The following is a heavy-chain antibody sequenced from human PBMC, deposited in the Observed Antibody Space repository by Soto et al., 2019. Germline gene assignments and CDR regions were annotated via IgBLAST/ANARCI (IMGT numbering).Heavy chain of an antibody. J-gene: IGHJ6*02. V-gene: IGHV3-21*01. CDR3: ARVLRYFDWLFNGMDV. CDR2: ISSSSSYI. CDR1: GFTFSSYS. Sequence: GGSLRLSCAASGFTFSSYSMNWVRQAPGKGLEWVSSISSSSSYIYYADSVKGRFTISRDNAKNSLYLQMNSLRAEDTAVYYCARVLRYFDWLFNGMDVWGQGTTVTVSS. D-gene: IGHD3-9*01.